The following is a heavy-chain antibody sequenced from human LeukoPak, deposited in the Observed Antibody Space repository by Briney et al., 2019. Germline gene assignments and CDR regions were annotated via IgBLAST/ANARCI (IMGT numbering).Heavy chain of an antibody. V-gene: IGHV3-48*03. CDR1: GFTFSSYE. J-gene: IGHJ4*02. CDR2: ISSSGSTI. D-gene: IGHD3-22*01. Sequence: GGSLRLSCGASGFTFSSYEMNWVRQAPGKGLEWLSNISSSGSTIHYADSVKGRFTISRDNAKNSLYLQMNSLRAEDTAVYYCAKDLEKFDTSGFPAYWGQGTLVTVSS. CDR3: AKDLEKFDTSGFPAY.